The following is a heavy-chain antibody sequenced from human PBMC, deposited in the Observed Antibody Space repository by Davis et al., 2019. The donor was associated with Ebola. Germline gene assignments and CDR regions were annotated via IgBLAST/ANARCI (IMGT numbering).Heavy chain of an antibody. D-gene: IGHD3-9*01. Sequence: PGGSLTPACPPSGFTSSSFTMNWVRQAPGNGLEWNSHTRGKSDYIIDTDSVTGRFTIPKDNAKDPLYLQLNSLGDDHTAMYYCVRDLDWAFDYWGQGTLVTVSS. V-gene: IGHV3-48*02. CDR3: VRDLDWAFDY. CDR1: GFTSSSFT. J-gene: IGHJ4*02. CDR2: TRGKSDYI.